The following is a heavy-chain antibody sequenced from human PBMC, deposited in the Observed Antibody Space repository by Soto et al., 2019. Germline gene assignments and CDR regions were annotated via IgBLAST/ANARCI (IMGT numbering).Heavy chain of an antibody. V-gene: IGHV1-46*01. J-gene: IGHJ4*02. Sequence: QVQLVQSGAEVKNPGASVKVSCKASGYTFTSFYIHWVRQAPGQGLEWMSIINPNGGSTNYAQNLQGRVTLTRDTSTNTVYMELSSLRSEDTAVYYCARGLTSVDYWGQGTLVTVSS. CDR2: INPNGGST. CDR3: ARGLTSVDY. CDR1: GYTFTSFY.